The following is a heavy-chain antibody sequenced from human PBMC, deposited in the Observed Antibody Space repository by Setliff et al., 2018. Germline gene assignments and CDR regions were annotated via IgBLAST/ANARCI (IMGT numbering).Heavy chain of an antibody. D-gene: IGHD3-3*01. CDR2: IMPIFGTT. J-gene: IGHJ6*03. Sequence: GASVKVSCKASGGTFSSFDISWVRQAPGQGLEWMGGIMPIFGTTNYAQKFQGGVTITTDESTSTAYMELSSLTSEDTAVYYCARERGVVVSSVEYYYYMDVWGKGTTVTVSS. V-gene: IGHV1-69*05. CDR3: ARERGVVVSSVEYYYYMDV. CDR1: GGTFSSFD.